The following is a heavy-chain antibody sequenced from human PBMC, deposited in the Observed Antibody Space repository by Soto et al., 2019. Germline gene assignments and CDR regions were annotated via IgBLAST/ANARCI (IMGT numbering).Heavy chain of an antibody. CDR2: ISGSGGTT. CDR3: AKVRSTASIAVVSPFDY. D-gene: IGHD3-22*01. CDR1: AFTPSSYA. Sequence: GGSLRLSWAASAFTPSSYAMSWVSQAERKGLECVSTISGSGGTTYYADSGKGRLTISRHNSKKTLYLQMNSQRAADPAVYYCAKVRSTASIAVVSPFDYWGQGTLVTVSS. J-gene: IGHJ4*02. V-gene: IGHV3-23*01.